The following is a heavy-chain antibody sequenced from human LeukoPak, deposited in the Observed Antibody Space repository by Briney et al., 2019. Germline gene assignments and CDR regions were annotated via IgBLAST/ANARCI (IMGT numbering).Heavy chain of an antibody. J-gene: IGHJ4*02. CDR3: AKAKITIFGGNDY. V-gene: IGHV3-23*01. CDR2: ISGSGGNT. Sequence: QAGGSPRLSCAASGFTFSIYAMSWVRQAPGKGLEWVSAISGSGGNTYYADSVKGRFTISRDNSKNTLYLQMKSLRAEDTAVYYCAKAKITIFGGNDYWGQGTLVTVSS. D-gene: IGHD3-3*01. CDR1: GFTFSIYA.